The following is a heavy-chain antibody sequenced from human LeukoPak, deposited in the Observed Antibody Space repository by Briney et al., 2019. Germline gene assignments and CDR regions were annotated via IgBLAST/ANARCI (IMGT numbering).Heavy chain of an antibody. CDR3: AKSFEPLTAMVDVFPDY. V-gene: IGHV3-9*01. Sequence: SLKLSCAASGFTFDDYAMHWVRQAPGKGLEWVSGISWNSGSIGYADSVKGRFTISRDNAKNSLYLQMNSLRAEDTALYYCAKSFEPLTAMVDVFPDYWGQGTLVTVSS. J-gene: IGHJ4*02. CDR1: GFTFDDYA. D-gene: IGHD5-18*01. CDR2: ISWNSGSI.